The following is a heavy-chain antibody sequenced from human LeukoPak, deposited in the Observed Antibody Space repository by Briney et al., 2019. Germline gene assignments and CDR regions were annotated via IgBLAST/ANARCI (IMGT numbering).Heavy chain of an antibody. D-gene: IGHD6-19*01. CDR1: GGSIRSESYY. V-gene: IGHV4-61*02. CDR3: ARDMTGSGWNDAFDI. Sequence: SQTLSLTCSVSGGSIRSESYYWSWIRQPAGKGLEWIGRIYSSGSSKFNPSLKSRVTISIDTSKNQFSLNLSSVTAADTAVYYCARDMTGSGWNDAFDIWGQGTMVTVSS. J-gene: IGHJ3*02. CDR2: IYSSGSS.